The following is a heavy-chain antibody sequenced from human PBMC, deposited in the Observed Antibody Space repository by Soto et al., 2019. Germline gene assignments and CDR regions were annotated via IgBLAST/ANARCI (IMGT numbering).Heavy chain of an antibody. Sequence: ASETLSLTCTVSGGSIATGSYYWGWIRQPPGKGLEWLGHIYYSGNTYYPPSLKSRVTISVDTSKNQFSLRLSSVTAADTAVYYCARPPQAYNYYGLVVWDPETTLKASS. V-gene: IGHV4-39*01. CDR2: IYYSGNT. J-gene: IGHJ6*02. CDR3: ARPPQAYNYYGLVV. CDR1: GGSIATGSYY.